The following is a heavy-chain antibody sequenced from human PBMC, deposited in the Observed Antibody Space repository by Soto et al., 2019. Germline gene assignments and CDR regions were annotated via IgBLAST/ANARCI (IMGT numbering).Heavy chain of an antibody. CDR1: GGTFSSYA. J-gene: IGHJ4*02. Sequence: QVQLVQSGAEVKKPGSSVKVSCKASGGTFSSYAISWVRQAPGQGLEWMGGIIPIFGTANYAQKFQGRVTITADESTSTAYMELSSLRSEDTALYYCARDSTVRPYYYDSSGYFRLDYWGQGTLVTVSS. V-gene: IGHV1-69*01. CDR2: IIPIFGTA. D-gene: IGHD3-22*01. CDR3: ARDSTVRPYYYDSSGYFRLDY.